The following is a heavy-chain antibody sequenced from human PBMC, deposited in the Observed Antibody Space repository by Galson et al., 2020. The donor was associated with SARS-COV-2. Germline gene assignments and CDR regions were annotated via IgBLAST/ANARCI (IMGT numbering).Heavy chain of an antibody. V-gene: IGHV4-39*01. CDR1: GGSISSSSYY. Sequence: SETLSLTCTVSGGSISSSSYYWGWIRQPPGKGLECIGSIYYSGSTYYNPSLKSRVTISVDTSKNQFSLKLSSVTAADTAVYYCARHRASGYETIYYMDVWGKGTTVTV. D-gene: IGHD5-12*01. CDR3: ARHRASGYETIYYMDV. CDR2: IYYSGST. J-gene: IGHJ6*03.